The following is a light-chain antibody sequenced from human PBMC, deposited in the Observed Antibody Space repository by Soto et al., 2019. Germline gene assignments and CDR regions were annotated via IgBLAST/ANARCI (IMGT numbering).Light chain of an antibody. V-gene: IGKV3-20*01. CDR1: QSVSSND. J-gene: IGKJ2*01. CDR3: QQYGGSPPYT. Sequence: EIVLTQSPGTLSLSPGERATLSCRASQSVSSNDLAWYQQKPGQPPRLLIHGASTRATGIPDRFSGSGSGTYFTLTISRLEPEDFAVYYCQQYGGSPPYTFGQGTKLDIK. CDR2: GAS.